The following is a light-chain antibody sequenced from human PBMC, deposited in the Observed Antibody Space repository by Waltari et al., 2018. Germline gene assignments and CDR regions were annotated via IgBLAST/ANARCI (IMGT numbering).Light chain of an antibody. J-gene: IGLJ2*01. CDR1: SSDVANYNY. CDR2: EVS. CDR3: SEYAGNLV. Sequence: QSALTQPPSASGSLGQSVTLSCTGTSSDVANYNYVSWYQQHPGKAPKLIIFEVSKRPSGVPDRFSGTKSGYTASLTVSGLQAGDEADYYCSEYAGNLVFGGGTKLTVL. V-gene: IGLV2-8*01.